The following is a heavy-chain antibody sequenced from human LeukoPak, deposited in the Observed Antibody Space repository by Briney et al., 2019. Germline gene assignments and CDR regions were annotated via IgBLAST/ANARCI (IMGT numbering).Heavy chain of an antibody. CDR1: GFIFKNHG. J-gene: IGHJ4*02. V-gene: IGHV3-33*01. CDR2: IWYDGSNK. Sequence: GGSLRLSCAASGFIFKNHGMHWVRQVPGKGLEWVAVIWYDGSNKYYADSVKGRFTISRDNSKNTLYLQMNSLRAEDTAVYYCAREGFLEWLPTDYWGQGTLVTVSS. D-gene: IGHD3-3*01. CDR3: AREGFLEWLPTDY.